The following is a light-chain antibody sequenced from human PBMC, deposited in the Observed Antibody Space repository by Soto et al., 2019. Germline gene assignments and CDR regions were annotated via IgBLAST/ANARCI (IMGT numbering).Light chain of an antibody. J-gene: IGKJ1*01. Sequence: AIQMTQSPSSLSASVGDTVTITCRASQGIRNDLAWYQQAPGKAPKLLIYAASSVESGVPSRFSGSGSDTDFILTISSLQPEDVATYCLQDYDYPRTFGQGTKVET. CDR2: AAS. CDR1: QGIRND. CDR3: LQDYDYPRT. V-gene: IGKV1-6*01.